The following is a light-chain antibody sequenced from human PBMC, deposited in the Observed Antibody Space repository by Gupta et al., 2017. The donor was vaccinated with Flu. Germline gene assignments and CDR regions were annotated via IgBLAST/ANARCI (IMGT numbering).Light chain of an antibody. J-gene: IGKJ3*01. V-gene: IGKV3-20*01. CDR1: HRNNY. CDR3: QQYDGSLSFT. Sequence: PGTLSLYPGDRATLSGRTSHRNNYLAWYQQRPGQPPRLLLYGVFHRASGIPDRFSGSVSGTDFTLTISRREPEDFAVYYCQQYDGSLSFTFGHGTRVDI. CDR2: GVF.